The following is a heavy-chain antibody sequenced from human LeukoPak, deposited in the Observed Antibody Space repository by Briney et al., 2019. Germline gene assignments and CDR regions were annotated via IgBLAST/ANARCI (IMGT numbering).Heavy chain of an antibody. CDR2: IWYDGSNK. CDR3: ARDDHVLRFLGLNWFDP. CDR1: GFTFSSYG. V-gene: IGHV3-30*19. D-gene: IGHD3-3*01. J-gene: IGHJ5*02. Sequence: GSLRLSCAASGFTFSSYGMHWVRQAPGKGLEWVAVIWYDGSNKYYADSVKGRFTISRDNSKNTLYLQMNSLRAEDTAVYYCARDDHVLRFLGLNWFDPWGQGTLVTVSS.